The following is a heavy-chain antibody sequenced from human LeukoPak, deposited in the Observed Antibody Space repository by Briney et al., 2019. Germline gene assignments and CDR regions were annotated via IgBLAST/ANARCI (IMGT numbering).Heavy chain of an antibody. D-gene: IGHD6-13*01. CDR1: GFTVSTNY. CDR2: LYSVGDT. J-gene: IGHJ4*02. Sequence: GSLRLSCAASGFTVSTNYMNWVRQAPGKGLEWVSVLYSVGDTYYGDSVKGRFTISRDNSKNTLYLQMNSLRAEDTAVYYCAGTKNIAAAGRLDYWGQGTLVTVSS. V-gene: IGHV3-53*01. CDR3: AGTKNIAAAGRLDY.